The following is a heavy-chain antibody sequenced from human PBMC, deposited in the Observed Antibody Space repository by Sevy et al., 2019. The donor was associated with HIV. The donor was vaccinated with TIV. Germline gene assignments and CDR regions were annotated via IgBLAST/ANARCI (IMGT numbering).Heavy chain of an antibody. J-gene: IGHJ6*02. CDR3: ARLCTGFIYYYYYGMDV. Sequence: GGSLRLSCAASGFAFSSSWMTWVRQAPGKGLEWVANIKQDGSEKYYVHFLKGRFTTSRDNAKNSLYLQMNSLRAEDTAVYYCARLCTGFIYYYYYGMDVWGQGTTVTVSS. D-gene: IGHD2-2*01. CDR2: IKQDGSEK. CDR1: GFAFSSSW. V-gene: IGHV3-7*01.